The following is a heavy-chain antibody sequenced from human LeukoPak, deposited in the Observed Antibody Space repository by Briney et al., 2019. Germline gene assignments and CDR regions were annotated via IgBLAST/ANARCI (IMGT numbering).Heavy chain of an antibody. D-gene: IGHD2-2*01. J-gene: IGHJ4*02. CDR2: IYYSGST. V-gene: IGHV4-59*01. CDR3: ARGSTGPFDY. Sequence: SEILSLTCTVSGGSISSYYWSWTRQPPGKGLEWIGYIYYSGSTNYNPSLKSRVTISVDTSKNQFSLKLTSVTAADTAVYYCARGSTGPFDYWGQGTLVTVSS. CDR1: GGSISSYY.